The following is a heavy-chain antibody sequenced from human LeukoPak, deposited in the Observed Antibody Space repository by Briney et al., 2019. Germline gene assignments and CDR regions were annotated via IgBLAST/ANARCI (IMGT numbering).Heavy chain of an antibody. V-gene: IGHV3-23*01. CDR1: GITFSSHS. CDR3: VAKSPGHLPFDY. Sequence: GGSLRLSCAVSGITFSSHSINWVRQAPGRGLEWVSAISGSGGSTYYADSVKGRFTISRDISRNTLFLQMNSLRAGDTAVYYCVAKSPGHLPFDYWGQGTLVTVSS. CDR2: ISGSGGST. J-gene: IGHJ4*01.